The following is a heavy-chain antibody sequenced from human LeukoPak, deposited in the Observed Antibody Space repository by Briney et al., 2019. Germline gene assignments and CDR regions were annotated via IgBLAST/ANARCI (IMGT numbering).Heavy chain of an antibody. Sequence: PSETLSLTCAVYGGSFSGYYWSWIRQPPGKGLEWIGEINHSGSTNYNPSLKSRVTISVDTSKNQFSLKLSSVTAADTAVYYCARKPHSTYYYYMDVWGKGTTVTISS. CDR1: GGSFSGYY. CDR3: ARKPHSTYYYYMDV. V-gene: IGHV4-34*01. J-gene: IGHJ6*03. CDR2: INHSGST. D-gene: IGHD5/OR15-5a*01.